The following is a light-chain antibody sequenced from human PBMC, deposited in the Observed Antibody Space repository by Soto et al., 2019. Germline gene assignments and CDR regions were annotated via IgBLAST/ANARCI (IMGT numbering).Light chain of an antibody. CDR1: TLATQY. J-gene: IGLJ2*01. Sequence: SYELTQSPSLSVSPGQTAKLTCSGDTLATQYAYWYQVRPGQAPLLLIHKATERPSGIPDRFSGSISGTTVTLTISRVQAEDEADYYCQSADGSHSYHVVFGGGTKVTVL. CDR2: KAT. V-gene: IGLV3-25*02. CDR3: QSADGSHSYHVV.